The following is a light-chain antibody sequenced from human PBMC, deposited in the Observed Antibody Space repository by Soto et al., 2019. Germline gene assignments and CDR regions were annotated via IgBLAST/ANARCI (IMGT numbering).Light chain of an antibody. CDR2: GAS. CDR1: QSVNSD. V-gene: IGKV3-15*01. J-gene: IGKJ1*01. CDR3: QQYNQWPPWP. Sequence: EIVRTQTPATLSVSPGERATLSCRASQSVNSDLAWYQQKPGQAPRLLIYGASTRATGIPARFRGSGSGTDFTLTISSLQSEDFAVYYCQQYNQWPPWPFGQG.